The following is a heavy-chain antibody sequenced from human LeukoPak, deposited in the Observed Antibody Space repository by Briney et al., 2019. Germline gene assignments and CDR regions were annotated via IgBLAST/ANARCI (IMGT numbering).Heavy chain of an antibody. CDR1: GGSISSSSYY. CDR3: ARAYIAAAGDPFDH. V-gene: IGHV4-39*01. Sequence: SETLSLTCTVSGGSISSSSYYWGWIRQPPGKGLEWIGSIYYSGSTYYNPSLKSRVTISVDTSKNQFSLKLSSVTAADTAVYYCARAYIAAAGDPFDHWGQGTLVTVSS. J-gene: IGHJ4*02. CDR2: IYYSGST. D-gene: IGHD6-13*01.